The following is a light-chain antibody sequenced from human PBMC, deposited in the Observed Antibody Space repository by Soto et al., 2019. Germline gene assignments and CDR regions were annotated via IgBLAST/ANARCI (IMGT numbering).Light chain of an antibody. J-gene: IGKJ2*01. Sequence: IVLTQSAATLSWSPWERATLSCRASQSVNTYLAWYQQKPRQAPRLPIYDASNRATGIPARFSGSGSGTDFTLTISSLESEDSAVYYCQQRSYWPPYTFGQGTKVDIK. V-gene: IGKV3-11*01. CDR1: QSVNTY. CDR3: QQRSYWPPYT. CDR2: DAS.